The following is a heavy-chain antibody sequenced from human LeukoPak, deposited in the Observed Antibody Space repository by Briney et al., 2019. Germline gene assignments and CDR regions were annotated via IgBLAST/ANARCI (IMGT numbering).Heavy chain of an antibody. D-gene: IGHD3-22*01. J-gene: IGHJ3*02. V-gene: IGHV4-30-2*01. CDR3: ARALVTMIGPGAFDI. CDR1: GDSISSGDYY. Sequence: PSQTLSLTCSVSGDSISSGDYYWGWLRQPPGKGLEWTGHIHQSGSTSYHPPLRSRVTISVDRSNNQFSLELNFVTAADTAVYYCARALVTMIGPGAFDIWGQGTMVTVSS. CDR2: IHQSGST.